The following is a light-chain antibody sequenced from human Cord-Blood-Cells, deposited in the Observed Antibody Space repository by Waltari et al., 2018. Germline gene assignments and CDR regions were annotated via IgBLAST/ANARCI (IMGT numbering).Light chain of an antibody. J-gene: IGKJ2*01. CDR1: TSVLYSSNNKNY. CDR2: WAS. CDR3: QQYYSTPYT. V-gene: IGKV4-1*01. Sequence: DIVMTQSPDSLAVSLGERATINCKSSTSVLYSSNNKNYVDWYQQKPGQPPKLLIYWASTRESGVPDRFSGSGSGTDFTLTISSLQAEDVAVYYCQQYYSTPYTFGQGTKLEIK.